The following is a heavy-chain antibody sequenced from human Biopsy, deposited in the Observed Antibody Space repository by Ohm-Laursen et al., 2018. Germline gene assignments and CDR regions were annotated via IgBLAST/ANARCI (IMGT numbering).Heavy chain of an antibody. V-gene: IGHV1-2*02. CDR2: MNPNSGNT. Sequence: GASVKVSCKASGYTFTGYYLHWVRQATGQGLEWMGWMNPNSGNTDYAQKFQDRVTMTTDTSTTTAYMDLRSLRSDDTAVYYCARDPHGEGRDYGSYFDYWGQGTLVTVSS. D-gene: IGHD4-17*01. J-gene: IGHJ4*02. CDR1: GYTFTGYY. CDR3: ARDPHGEGRDYGSYFDY.